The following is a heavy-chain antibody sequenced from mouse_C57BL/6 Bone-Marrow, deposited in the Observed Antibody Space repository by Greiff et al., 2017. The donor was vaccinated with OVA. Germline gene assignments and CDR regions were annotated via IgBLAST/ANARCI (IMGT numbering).Heavy chain of an antibody. J-gene: IGHJ1*03. V-gene: IGHV5-15*01. CDR1: GFTFSDYG. Sequence: DVHLVESGGGLVQPGGSLKLSCAASGFTFSDYGMAWVRQAPRKGPEWVAFIRNLAYSIYYADTVTGRFTLSREDAKNTRYLEMSSLRSEDTAMYYCARHRGDWYFDVWGTGTTVTVSS. CDR2: IRNLAYSI. D-gene: IGHD3-3*01. CDR3: ARHRGDWYFDV.